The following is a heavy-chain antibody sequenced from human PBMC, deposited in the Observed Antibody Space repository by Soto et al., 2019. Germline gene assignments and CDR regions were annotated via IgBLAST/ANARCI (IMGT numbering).Heavy chain of an antibody. D-gene: IGHD3-10*02. V-gene: IGHV3-74*01. CDR3: ARNYVPGIAGFDP. Sequence: AGGSLRLSCAASGFTFSNYFMHWVRQVPGEGLVWVSRMSGDGKTISYADSVKGRFTISRDNAKNTLYLQMNSLRVEDTAVYYCARNYVPGIAGFDPWGQGTLVTVSS. J-gene: IGHJ5*02. CDR2: MSGDGKTI. CDR1: GFTFSNYF.